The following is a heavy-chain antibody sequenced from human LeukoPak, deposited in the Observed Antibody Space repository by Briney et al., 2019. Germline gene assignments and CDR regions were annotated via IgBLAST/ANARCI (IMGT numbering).Heavy chain of an antibody. V-gene: IGHV3-23*03. J-gene: IGHJ3*01. CDR3: AKDSVSQNGIFDPFDV. Sequence: PGGSLRLSCGASRFIFSNYAMTWVRQAPGKELEWVSSIEGDGSGTYYADSVRGRFIVSRDNSKNTLFLQMNRLRAEDAAVYYCAKDSVSQNGIFDPFDVWGLGTLVTVSS. D-gene: IGHD2-15*01. CDR2: IEGDGSGT. CDR1: RFIFSNYA.